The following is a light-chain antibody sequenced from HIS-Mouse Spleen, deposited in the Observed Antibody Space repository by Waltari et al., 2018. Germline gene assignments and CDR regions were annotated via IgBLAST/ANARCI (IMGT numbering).Light chain of an antibody. CDR3: SSYAGSNNLYV. Sequence: QSALTQPPSASGSPGQSVTISCTGTSSDVGGYNYVSWYQQHPGKAPKPMIYEVSKRPSWVPDRFSGSKYGNTASLTVAGLQAEDEADYYCSSYAGSNNLYVFGTGTKVTVL. J-gene: IGLJ1*01. CDR2: EVS. CDR1: SSDVGGYNY. V-gene: IGLV2-8*01.